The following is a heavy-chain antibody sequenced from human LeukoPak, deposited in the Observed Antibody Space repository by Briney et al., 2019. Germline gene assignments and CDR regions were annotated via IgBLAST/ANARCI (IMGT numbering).Heavy chain of an antibody. CDR2: MNPNSGNT. CDR1: GYTFTNVD. V-gene: IGHV1-8*02. CDR3: VRDSNGQTRAGDPFDI. J-gene: IGHJ3*02. D-gene: IGHD6-19*01. Sequence: ASVKVSCKASGYTFTNVDINWVRQASGQGLEWMGWMNPNSGNTGYAQNFQGRVTLTRDTSISTAYMELSSLTSDDTAVYYCVRDSNGQTRAGDPFDIWGQGTMVTVSS.